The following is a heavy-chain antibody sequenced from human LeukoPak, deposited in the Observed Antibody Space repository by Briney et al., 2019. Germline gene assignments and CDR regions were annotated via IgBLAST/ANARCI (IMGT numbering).Heavy chain of an antibody. Sequence: SETLSLTCAVYGGSFSGYYWSWIRQPPGKGLEWIGEINHSGSTNYNPSLKSRVTISVDTSKNQFSLKLSSVTAADTAVYYCASGIFYGGIREYYFDYWGQGTLVTASS. D-gene: IGHD4-23*01. V-gene: IGHV4-34*01. CDR2: INHSGST. J-gene: IGHJ4*02. CDR1: GGSFSGYY. CDR3: ASGIFYGGIREYYFDY.